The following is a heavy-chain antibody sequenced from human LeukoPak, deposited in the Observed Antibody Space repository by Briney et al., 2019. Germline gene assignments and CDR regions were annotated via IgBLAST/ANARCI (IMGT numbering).Heavy chain of an antibody. J-gene: IGHJ4*02. Sequence: ASVKVSCKASGYTFTSYAMHWVRQAPGQRLEWMGCINAGNGNTKYSQKFQGRVTITRDTSASTAYMELSSLRSEDQAVYYWGRSPYGVRGVTGFDYLGQGTLVTVSS. D-gene: IGHD3-10*01. CDR3: GRSPYGVRGVTGFDY. CDR1: GYTFTSYA. V-gene: IGHV1-3*01. CDR2: INAGNGNT.